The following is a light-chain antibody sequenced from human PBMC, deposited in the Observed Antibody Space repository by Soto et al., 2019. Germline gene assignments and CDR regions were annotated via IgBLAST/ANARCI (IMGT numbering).Light chain of an antibody. V-gene: IGLV2-14*01. CDR1: SSDVGGYNY. CDR3: SSYASSSTS. Sequence: QSVLTQPASVSGSPGQSITISCTGTSSDVGGYNYVSWYQQHPGKAPQLMIYDVSNRPSGVSNRFSGSKSGNTASLTISGLQAEDEADYYCSSYASSSTSFGTGTKLTVL. CDR2: DVS. J-gene: IGLJ1*01.